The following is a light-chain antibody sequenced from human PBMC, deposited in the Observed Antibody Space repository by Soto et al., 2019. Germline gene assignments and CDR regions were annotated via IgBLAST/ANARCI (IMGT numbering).Light chain of an antibody. Sequence: IVMTQSPATLSVSPGERATLSCRASQSISTKLAWYQQKPGQAPRLLIYGASTRATGIPVRFSGSGSGTEFTLTITSLQFEDFAVYYCQEYNDWSPITLGGGTKVDIK. J-gene: IGKJ4*01. V-gene: IGKV3-15*01. CDR3: QEYNDWSPIT. CDR2: GAS. CDR1: QSISTK.